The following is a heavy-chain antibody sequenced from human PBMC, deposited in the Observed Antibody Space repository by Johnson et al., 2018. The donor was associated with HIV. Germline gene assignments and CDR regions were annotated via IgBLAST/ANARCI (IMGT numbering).Heavy chain of an antibody. J-gene: IGHJ3*02. Sequence: QMQLVESGGGLVQPGGSLRLSCAASGFTFSSYGMHWVRQAPGKGLEWVAGVWYDGSDKYYAGSVKGRFTIFRDNSENTLYLQMNRLRAEDTAVYYCTTAIVIDAFDIWGQGTMVTVSS. V-gene: IGHV3-33*01. D-gene: IGHD3-16*02. CDR3: TTAIVIDAFDI. CDR1: GFTFSSYG. CDR2: VWYDGSDK.